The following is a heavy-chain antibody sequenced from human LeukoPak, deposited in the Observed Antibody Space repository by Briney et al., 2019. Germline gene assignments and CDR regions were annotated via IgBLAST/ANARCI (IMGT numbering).Heavy chain of an antibody. V-gene: IGHV1-2*02. CDR1: RYTFTGYY. CDR3: ARGGGCSSTSCYVSYMDV. Sequence: ASVKVSCKASRYTFTGYYMHWVRQAPGQGLEWMGWINPNSGGTNYAQKFQGRVTMTRDTSTSTVYMELSSLRSEDTAVYYCARGGGCSSTSCYVSYMDVWGKGTTVTISS. J-gene: IGHJ6*03. D-gene: IGHD2-2*01. CDR2: INPNSGGT.